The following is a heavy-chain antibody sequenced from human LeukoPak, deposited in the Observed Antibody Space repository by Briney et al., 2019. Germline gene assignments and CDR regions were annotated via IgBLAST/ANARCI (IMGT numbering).Heavy chain of an antibody. CDR1: GFTFSNHL. CDR3: ARDNNWNYPDY. V-gene: IGHV3-74*01. Sequence: PAGSLRLSCAASGFTFSNHLMHWVRHAPGKGLVWVSSISGDGSSTRYADSVKGRFTISRDNAKNTLFLQMNSLRAEDTAVYYCARDNNWNYPDYWGQGTLVTVSS. D-gene: IGHD1-7*01. J-gene: IGHJ4*02. CDR2: ISGDGSST.